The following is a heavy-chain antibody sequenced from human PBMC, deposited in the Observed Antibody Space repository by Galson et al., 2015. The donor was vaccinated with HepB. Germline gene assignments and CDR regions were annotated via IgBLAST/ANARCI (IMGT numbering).Heavy chain of an antibody. D-gene: IGHD5-18*01. Sequence: PVKVSCKASEYTFTNSFLHWIRQASGHGLEWLGKINPPAGNTNYAQNFQDRLSLTRDTSTSTIYMELSSLKSDDTSVYYCARDRAHGYGDQLHAFDIWGQGTMVTVSS. CDR3: ARDRAHGYGDQLHAFDI. V-gene: IGHV1-46*01. J-gene: IGHJ3*02. CDR2: INPPAGNT. CDR1: EYTFTNSF.